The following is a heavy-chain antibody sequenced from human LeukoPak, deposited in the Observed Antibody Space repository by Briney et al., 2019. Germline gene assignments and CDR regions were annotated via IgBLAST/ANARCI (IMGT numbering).Heavy chain of an antibody. CDR3: TRLSGYYLFDY. D-gene: IGHD2/OR15-2a*01. Sequence: GGSLRLPWPASGFTFSNYAMTWVRQAPGKGLEWVSVITRDGNTHYADSVKGRFTISRDNSQNTVFLQMSSLRSDDTAVYYCTRLSGYYLFDYWGQGTLVTVSS. J-gene: IGHJ4*02. CDR2: ITRDGNT. CDR1: GFTFSNYA. V-gene: IGHV3-23*01.